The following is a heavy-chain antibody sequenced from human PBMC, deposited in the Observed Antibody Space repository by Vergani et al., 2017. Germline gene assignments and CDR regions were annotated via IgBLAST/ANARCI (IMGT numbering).Heavy chain of an antibody. V-gene: IGHV3-23*04. CDR3: AKDPGLRIVGAMADY. D-gene: IGHD1-26*01. J-gene: IGHJ4*02. Sequence: VQLVQSGAEVKKPGSSVKVSCKASGGTFSSYAMSWVRQAPGKGLEWVSAISGSGGSTYYADSVKGRFTISRDNSKNTLYLQMNSLRAEDTAVYYCAKDPGLRIVGAMADYWGQGTLVTVSS. CDR1: GGTFSSYA. CDR2: ISGSGGST.